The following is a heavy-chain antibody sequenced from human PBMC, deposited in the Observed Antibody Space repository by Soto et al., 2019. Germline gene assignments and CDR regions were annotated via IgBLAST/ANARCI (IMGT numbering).Heavy chain of an antibody. D-gene: IGHD3-10*01. CDR1: GVSFNNNG. Sequence: QVQLVQSGAEVKKPGSSVKVSCKTSGVSFNNNGIAGLQQAPGHGLEWMGGVSPPFRTSNYARKFQGRISITADASTGTVNMELSSLTSEDTAQYYCARVLYYGSGSYSPYGMDVWGQGTTVTVSS. V-gene: IGHV1-69*01. J-gene: IGHJ6*02. CDR2: VSPPFRTS. CDR3: ARVLYYGSGSYSPYGMDV.